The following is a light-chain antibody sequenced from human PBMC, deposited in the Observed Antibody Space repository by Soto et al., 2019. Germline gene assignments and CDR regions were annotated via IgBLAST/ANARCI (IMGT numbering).Light chain of an antibody. CDR3: QTGDTGCVV. CDR2: INSDGSH. CDR1: SGHSSYA. Sequence: QSVLPQSPSASASLGVSVKLTCTLSSGHSSYAIAWHQQQPEKGPRFLMKINSDGSHNKGDGIPDRLSGSSSGAERYLTISSLQSEDESDYYCQTGDTGCVVFGGGTKLTVL. J-gene: IGLJ2*01. V-gene: IGLV4-69*01.